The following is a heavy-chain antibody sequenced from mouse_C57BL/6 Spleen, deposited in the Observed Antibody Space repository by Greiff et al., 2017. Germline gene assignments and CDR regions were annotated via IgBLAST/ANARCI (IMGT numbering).Heavy chain of an antibody. D-gene: IGHD1-1*01. CDR1: GFTFTDYY. CDR2: IRNKANGYTT. V-gene: IGHV7-3*01. Sequence: EVKLMESGGGLVQPGGSLSLSCAASGFTFTDYYMSWVRQPPGKALEWLGFIRNKANGYTTEYSASVKGRFTISRDNSQSILYLQMNALRAEDSATYYCASSYYGLYYYAMDYWGQGTSVTVSS. J-gene: IGHJ4*01. CDR3: ASSYYGLYYYAMDY.